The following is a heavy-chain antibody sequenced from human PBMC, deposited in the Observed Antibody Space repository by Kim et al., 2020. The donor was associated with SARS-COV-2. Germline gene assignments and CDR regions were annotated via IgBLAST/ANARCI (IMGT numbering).Heavy chain of an antibody. Sequence: SETLSLTCTVSGGSISSYYWSWIRQPPGKGLEWIGYIYYSGSTNYNPSLKSRVTISVDTSKNQFSLKLSSVTAADTAVYYCARVNPGTVDYGDYNYYGMDVWGQGTTVTVSS. D-gene: IGHD4-17*01. CDR1: GGSISSYY. CDR3: ARVNPGTVDYGDYNYYGMDV. CDR2: IYYSGST. V-gene: IGHV4-59*13. J-gene: IGHJ6*02.